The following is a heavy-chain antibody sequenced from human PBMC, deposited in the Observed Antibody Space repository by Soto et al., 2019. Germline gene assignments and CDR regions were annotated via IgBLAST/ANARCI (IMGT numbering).Heavy chain of an antibody. D-gene: IGHD6-6*01. CDR2: IYPGDSDT. CDR1: GYSFPSHW. CDR3: ARRGGYSSSSSIGGFDY. Sequence: PGESLKNSFKSPGYSFPSHWSGSVRQMTGKGLEHMRIIYPGDSDTRYSPSLQGQVTISADKSISTAYLQWRSLKAWDTVMYYCARRGGYSSSSSIGGFDYWRQGTLVTVS. V-gene: IGHV5-51*01. J-gene: IGHJ4*02.